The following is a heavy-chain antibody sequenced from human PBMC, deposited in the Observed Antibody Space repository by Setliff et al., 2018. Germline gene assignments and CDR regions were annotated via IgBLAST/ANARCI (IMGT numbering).Heavy chain of an antibody. CDR3: ARDNNPGYRGYWGRFDY. CDR2: IYYSGST. V-gene: IGHV4-34*01. CDR1: GGSFSGYY. Sequence: KASETLSLTCAVYGGSFSGYYWSWIRQPPGKGLEWIGSIYYSGSTYYNPSLKSRVTISVDTSKNQFSLKLSSVTAADTAVYYCARDNNPGYRGYWGRFDYWGQGTLVTVSS. J-gene: IGHJ4*02. D-gene: IGHD3-16*02.